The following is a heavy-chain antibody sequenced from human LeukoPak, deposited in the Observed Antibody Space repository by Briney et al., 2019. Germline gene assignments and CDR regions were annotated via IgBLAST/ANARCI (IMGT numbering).Heavy chain of an antibody. CDR1: GFTFSSYA. D-gene: IGHD3-22*01. CDR2: ISYDGSNK. J-gene: IGHJ4*02. Sequence: GRSLRLSCAAPGFTFSSYAMHWDRQAPGKGLEWVAVISYDGSNKYYADSVKGRFTISRDNSKNTLYLQMNSLRAEDTAVYYCARDGGAITMIVVVITGYPDYWGQGTLVTVSS. CDR3: ARDGGAITMIVVVITGYPDY. V-gene: IGHV3-30-3*01.